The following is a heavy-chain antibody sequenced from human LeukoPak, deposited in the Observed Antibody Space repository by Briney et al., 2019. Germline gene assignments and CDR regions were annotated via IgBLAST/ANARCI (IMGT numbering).Heavy chain of an antibody. CDR3: AKMGLPNADYYGMDV. D-gene: IGHD2-21*02. Sequence: PGGSLRLSCAASGFTFSSYAMSWVRQAPGKGLEWVSAISGSGGSTYYADSVKGRFTISRDNSKNTLYLQMNSLRAEDTAVYYRAKMGLPNADYYGMDVWGQGTTVTVSS. CDR1: GFTFSSYA. J-gene: IGHJ6*02. CDR2: ISGSGGST. V-gene: IGHV3-23*01.